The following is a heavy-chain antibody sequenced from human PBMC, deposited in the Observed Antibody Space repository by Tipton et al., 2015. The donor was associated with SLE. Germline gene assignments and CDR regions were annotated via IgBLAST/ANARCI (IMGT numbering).Heavy chain of an antibody. CDR1: GGSITSYY. J-gene: IGHJ4*01. V-gene: IGHV4-4*09. CDR3: ARHYGSGYYLPYYFDY. Sequence: TLSLTCTVSGGSITSYYWSWIRQPPGKGLEWIGYIYPSGSTKYNPSLKSRLTISEDTSKNQFTLKLSSVTAADTAVYYCARHYGSGYYLPYYFDYWGQGTLVTVSS. CDR2: IYPSGST. D-gene: IGHD3-22*01.